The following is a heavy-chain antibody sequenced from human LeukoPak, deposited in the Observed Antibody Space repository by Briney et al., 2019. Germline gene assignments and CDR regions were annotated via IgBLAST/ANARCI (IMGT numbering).Heavy chain of an antibody. D-gene: IGHD5-18*01. CDR1: GYTFTSWG. CDR2: ISAYNGNT. V-gene: IGHV1-18*01. Sequence: VAGVKVSCKASGYTFTSWGISWVQQAPGQGLDGMGWISAYNGNTNYAQKLQGRVTMTTDTSTSTAYMELRSLRSDDTAVYYCARQIPLWLLGRETKAPFDIWGQGTMVTVSS. CDR3: ARQIPLWLLGRETKAPFDI. J-gene: IGHJ3*02.